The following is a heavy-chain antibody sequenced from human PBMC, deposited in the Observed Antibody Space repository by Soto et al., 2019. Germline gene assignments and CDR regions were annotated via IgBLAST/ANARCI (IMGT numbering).Heavy chain of an antibody. CDR2: IYYSGST. CDR1: GGSISSYY. CDR3: ARLYCSSTSCYVQH. J-gene: IGHJ1*01. V-gene: IGHV4-59*08. Sequence: PSETLSLTCTVSGGSISSYYWSWIRQPPGKGLEWIGYIYYSGSTNYNPSLKSRVTISVDTSKNQFSLKLSSVTAADTAVYYCARLYCSSTSCYVQHWGQGTLVTVS. D-gene: IGHD2-2*01.